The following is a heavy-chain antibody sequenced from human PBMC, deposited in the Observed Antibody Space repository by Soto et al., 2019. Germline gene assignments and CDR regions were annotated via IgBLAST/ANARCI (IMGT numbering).Heavy chain of an antibody. CDR3: ARGGCEYCGGDCYTFDY. CDR1: GGSISSGGYY. D-gene: IGHD2-21*02. Sequence: QVQLQESGPGLVKPSQTLSLTCTVSGGSISSGGYYWSWIRQHPGKGREWIGYIYYSGSTYYNPSLKSRVTIAGDTSKNQFFRKLSSVTAADTAVYYCARGGCEYCGGDCYTFDYWGQGTLVTVFS. V-gene: IGHV4-31*03. J-gene: IGHJ4*02. CDR2: IYYSGST.